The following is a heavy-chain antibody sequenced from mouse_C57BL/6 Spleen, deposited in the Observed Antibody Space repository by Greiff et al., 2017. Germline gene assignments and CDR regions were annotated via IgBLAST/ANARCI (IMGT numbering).Heavy chain of an antibody. CDR3: ARYEYDDFGY. Sequence: QVHVQQSGAELVRPGTSVKVSCKASGYAFTNYLIEWVKQRPGQGLEWIGLIYPGSGGTNYNEKFKGKATLTADKSSRPAYMKLSSLTAEDSAIYFCARYEYDDFGYWGQGTTLTVAS. CDR2: IYPGSGGT. D-gene: IGHD2-4*01. CDR1: GYAFTNYL. J-gene: IGHJ2*01. V-gene: IGHV1-54*01.